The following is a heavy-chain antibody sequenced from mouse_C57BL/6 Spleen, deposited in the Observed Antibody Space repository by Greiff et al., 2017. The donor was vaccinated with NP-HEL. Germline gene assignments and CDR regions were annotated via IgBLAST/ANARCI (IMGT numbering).Heavy chain of an antibody. CDR3: ARPLYYGSTYYAMDY. V-gene: IGHV1-55*01. CDR1: GYTFTSYW. Sequence: QVQLQQPGAELVKPGASVKMSCKASGYTFTSYWITWVKQRPGQGLEWIGDIYPGSGSTNYNEKFKSKATLTVDTSSSTAYMQLSSLTSGDSAVYYCARPLYYGSTYYAMDYWGQGTSVTVSS. J-gene: IGHJ4*01. CDR2: IYPGSGST. D-gene: IGHD1-1*01.